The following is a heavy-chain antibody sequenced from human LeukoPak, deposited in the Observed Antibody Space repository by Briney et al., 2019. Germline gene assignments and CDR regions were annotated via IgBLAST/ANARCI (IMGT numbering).Heavy chain of an antibody. CDR3: ARGNYYDSSGYSPFDY. CDR2: ISRNGGTT. CDR1: EFTFSSYA. V-gene: IGHV3-64*01. D-gene: IGHD3-22*01. J-gene: IGHJ4*02. Sequence: AGGSLRLSCAASEFTFSSYAMHWVRQAPGKGLEHVSGISRNGGTTYYANSVKGRFTISRDNSKNTLDLQMGSLRAEDMAVYYCARGNYYDSSGYSPFDYWGQGTLVTVSS.